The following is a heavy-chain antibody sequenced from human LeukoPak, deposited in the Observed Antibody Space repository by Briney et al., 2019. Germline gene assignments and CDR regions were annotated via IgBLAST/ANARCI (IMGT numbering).Heavy chain of an antibody. V-gene: IGHV1-2*02. J-gene: IGHJ4*02. D-gene: IGHD6-19*01. CDR1: GYTFTGYY. CDR2: IDPNSGGT. CDR3: ARRAGSSGPQPFDY. Sequence: ASVKVSCKASGYTFTGYYMHWVRQAPGQGLEWMGWIDPNSGGTNYAQKFQGRVTMTRDTSISTAYMELSRRRSDDTAVYYCARRAGSSGPQPFDYWGQGTLVTVPS.